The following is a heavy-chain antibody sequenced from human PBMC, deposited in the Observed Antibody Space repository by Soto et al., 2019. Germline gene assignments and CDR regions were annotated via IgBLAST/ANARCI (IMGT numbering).Heavy chain of an antibody. J-gene: IGHJ4*02. CDR2: IFPSGTT. Sequence: TLSLTCGVSGGSLSGATYSWNWIRQPPGKGLEWIGYIFPSGTTFYNPSLKSRVTISIDVSKNQFSLSLRSLTAADTAVYYCARSREFDYWSQGTLVTVSS. CDR1: GGSLSGATYS. V-gene: IGHV4-30-2*01. CDR3: ARSREFDY.